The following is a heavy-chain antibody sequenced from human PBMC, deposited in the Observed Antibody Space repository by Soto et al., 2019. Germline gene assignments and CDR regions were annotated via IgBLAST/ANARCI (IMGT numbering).Heavy chain of an antibody. CDR3: ARADYVDTAMVFDY. CDR1: GDSVSSNSAA. J-gene: IGHJ4*02. CDR2: TYYRSKWYN. Sequence: SETLSLTCAISGDSVSSNSAAWNWIRQSPSRGLEWLGRTYYRSKWYNDYAVSVKSRITINPDTSKNQFSLQLNSVTPEDTAVYYCARADYVDTAMVFDYWGQGTLVTVSS. V-gene: IGHV6-1*01. D-gene: IGHD5-18*01.